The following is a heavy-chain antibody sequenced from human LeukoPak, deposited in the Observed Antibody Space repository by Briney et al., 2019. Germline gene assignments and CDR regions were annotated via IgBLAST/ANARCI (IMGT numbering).Heavy chain of an antibody. V-gene: IGHV2-5*01. J-gene: IGHJ5*02. CDR1: GLSLSTSGVG. Sequence: SGPTLVKPTQTLTLTCTFSGLSLSTSGVGVGWIRQPPGKALEWLALIYWNDDKRYSPSLKSRLTITKDTSKNQVVLTMTNMDPVDTAAYYCAHGLEVAAANWFDPWGQGTLVTVSS. CDR3: AHGLEVAAANWFDP. D-gene: IGHD2-15*01. CDR2: IYWNDDK.